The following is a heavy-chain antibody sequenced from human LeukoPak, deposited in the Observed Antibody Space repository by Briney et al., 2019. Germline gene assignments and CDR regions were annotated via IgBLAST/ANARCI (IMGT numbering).Heavy chain of an antibody. CDR1: GYSISSGYY. CDR3: ARYNRYYDFWSGYRHDAFDI. J-gene: IGHJ3*02. V-gene: IGHV4-38-2*02. D-gene: IGHD3-3*01. Sequence: ETSETLSLTCTVSGYSISSGYYWGWIRQPPGKGLEWIGSIYHSGSTYYNPSLKSRVTISVDTSKNQFSLKLSSVAAADTDEYECARYNRYYDFWSGYRHDAFDIWGQGTKVTVCS. CDR2: IYHSGST.